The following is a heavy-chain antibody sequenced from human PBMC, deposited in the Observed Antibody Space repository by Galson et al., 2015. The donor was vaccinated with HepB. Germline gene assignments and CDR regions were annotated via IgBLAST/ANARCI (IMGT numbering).Heavy chain of an antibody. CDR3: ARASNYDFWSGYISGWFDP. CDR2: ISAYNDNA. J-gene: IGHJ5*02. V-gene: IGHV1-18*04. D-gene: IGHD3-3*01. Sequence: SVKVSCKASGYSFTSYGISWVRQAPGQGLEWMGWISAYNDNANYAQKLQGRVTMTTDTSTSTTYMELRSLRFDDTAVYYCARASNYDFWSGYISGWFDPWGQGTLVIVSS. CDR1: GYSFTSYG.